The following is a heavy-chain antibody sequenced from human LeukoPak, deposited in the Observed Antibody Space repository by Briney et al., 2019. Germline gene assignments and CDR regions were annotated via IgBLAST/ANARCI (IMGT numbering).Heavy chain of an antibody. D-gene: IGHD3-9*01. CDR1: GYTFTSYG. CDR3: ARVLDISTGYYIDY. CDR2: ISAYNGNT. V-gene: IGHV1-18*01. Sequence: ASVKVSGKASGYTFTSYGISWVRQAPGQGLEWMGWISAYNGNTNYAQKLQGRVTMTTDTSTSTAYMELRSLRSDDTAVYYCARVLDISTGYYIDYWGQGTLVTVSS. J-gene: IGHJ4*02.